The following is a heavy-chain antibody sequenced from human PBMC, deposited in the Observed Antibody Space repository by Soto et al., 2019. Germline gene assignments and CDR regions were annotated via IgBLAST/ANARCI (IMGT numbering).Heavy chain of an antibody. CDR2: ISGSGDNT. CDR1: GFTFSNYV. J-gene: IGHJ4*02. CDR3: ANLDWSQLPNNFDY. V-gene: IGHV3-23*01. D-gene: IGHD1-1*01. Sequence: PGGSLRLSCAASGFTFSNYVMSWVRQAPGKGLEWVSSISGSGDNTYYADSVKGRFTISRDNSKNTLFLQMNNLRAEDTAVYYCANLDWSQLPNNFDYWGQGTLVTVSS.